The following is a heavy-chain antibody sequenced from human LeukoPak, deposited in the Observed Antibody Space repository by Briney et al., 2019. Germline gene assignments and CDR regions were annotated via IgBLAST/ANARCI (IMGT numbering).Heavy chain of an antibody. V-gene: IGHV4-39*07. CDR2: IYYSGST. Sequence: SETLSLTCTVSGGSISSSSYYWGWIRQPPGKGLEWIGSIYYSGSTYYNPSLKSRVTISVDTSKNQFSLKLSSVTAADTAVYYCARVPRSYYYYYYMDVWAKGPRSPSP. CDR1: GGSISSSSYY. CDR3: ARVPRSYYYYYYMDV. J-gene: IGHJ6*03.